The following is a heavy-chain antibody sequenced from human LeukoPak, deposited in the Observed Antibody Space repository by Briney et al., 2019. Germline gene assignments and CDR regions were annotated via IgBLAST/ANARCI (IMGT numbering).Heavy chain of an antibody. J-gene: IGHJ4*02. CDR2: ISARGDST. V-gene: IGHV3-23*01. CDR1: GFTFSSYA. Sequence: GSLTLSCAASGFTFSSYAMSWVRQTPGKGLEWVSAISARGDSTNHADSVKGRLTISRDNSKNTLYVQMNNLRAEDTAVYYCAKAPIAGAPRGYYFDYWGQGALVTVSS. D-gene: IGHD1-26*01. CDR3: AKAPIAGAPRGYYFDY.